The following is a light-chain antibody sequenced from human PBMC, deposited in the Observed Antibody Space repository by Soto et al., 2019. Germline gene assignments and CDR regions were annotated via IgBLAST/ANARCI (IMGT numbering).Light chain of an antibody. CDR1: QSISDT. CDR3: QQYNNWPKM. J-gene: IGKJ1*01. CDR2: GAS. V-gene: IGKV3-15*01. Sequence: EIVMTQSPATLSVSPGGRATLSCRASQSISDTLAWYQQKPGQAPRLLIHGASTRATGFPARFSGSGSGTDFTLTISSLQSEDFAVYYCQQYNNWPKMFGQGTKVDIK.